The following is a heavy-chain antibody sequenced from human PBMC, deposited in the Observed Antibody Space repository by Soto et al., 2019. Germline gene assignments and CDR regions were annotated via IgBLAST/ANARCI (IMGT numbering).Heavy chain of an antibody. D-gene: IGHD3-22*01. CDR3: ASPLGPGSSLYYDSSGYRFGY. CDR1: GVTFSSYA. V-gene: IGHV1-69*13. CDR2: IIPIFGTA. Sequence: SVKVSCKASGVTFSSYAISWVRQAPGQGLEWMGGIIPIFGTANYAQKFQGRVTITADESTSTAYMELSSLRSEDTAVYYCASPLGPGSSLYYDSSGYRFGYWGQGTLVTVSS. J-gene: IGHJ4*02.